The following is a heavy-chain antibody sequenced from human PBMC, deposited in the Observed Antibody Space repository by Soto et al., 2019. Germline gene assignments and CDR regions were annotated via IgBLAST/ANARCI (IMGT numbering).Heavy chain of an antibody. V-gene: IGHV1-46*01. CDR2: VNPSGGHT. D-gene: IGHD2-21*02. J-gene: IGHJ4*02. CDR3: ARGGQVVVVAAALDY. Sequence: QVQLMQSGAEVKKPGASVKVSCKASGDTFTDYYIHWVRQAPGQGLERMGTVNPSGGHTTYAQHFLGRGTMTRDTSNSTLYMELTILTSRDAAVYYCARGGQVVVVAAALDYWSQGTLVTVSS. CDR1: GDTFTDYY.